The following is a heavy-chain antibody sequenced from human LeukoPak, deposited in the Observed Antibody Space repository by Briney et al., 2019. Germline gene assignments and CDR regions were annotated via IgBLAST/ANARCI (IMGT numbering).Heavy chain of an antibody. CDR1: GFPFGSYA. J-gene: IGHJ4*02. CDR2: ITNIGVTT. CDR3: VKLSSGSSSKFGFDA. Sequence: PGESLRLSCAASGFPFGSYAMSWVRQTPGKSLEWVSIITNIGVTTYYADSVRGRFTISRDNSKNILYLQMNSLTAEDTAVYYCVKLSSGSSSKFGFDAWGQGTLVTVSS. D-gene: IGHD6-13*01. V-gene: IGHV3-23*01.